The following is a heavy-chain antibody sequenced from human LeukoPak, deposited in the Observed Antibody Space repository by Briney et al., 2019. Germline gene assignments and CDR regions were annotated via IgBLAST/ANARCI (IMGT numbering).Heavy chain of an antibody. D-gene: IGHD2-15*01. CDR2: ISRRSSYI. J-gene: IGHJ6*02. Sequence: GGSLRLSCAASGFTFSSYSMNWVRQAPGKGLEWVSSISRRSSYIYYADSVKGRFTISRDNAKDSLYLQMNNLRAEDTAVYYCAREGKDLRLGYYNSAVDVWGQGTTASVSS. CDR3: AREGKDLRLGYYNSAVDV. V-gene: IGHV3-21*01. CDR1: GFTFSSYS.